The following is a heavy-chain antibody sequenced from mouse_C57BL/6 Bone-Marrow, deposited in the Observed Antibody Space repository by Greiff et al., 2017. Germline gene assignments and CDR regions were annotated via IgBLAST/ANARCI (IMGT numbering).Heavy chain of an antibody. V-gene: IGHV1-58*01. CDR2: INTGNGYT. CDR3: ACGGYDCDALGDY. Sequence: EVQLQQSGAELVRPGSSVKMSCKTSGYTFTSYGINWVKQRPGQGLEWIGYINTGNGYTEYNEKFKGKATLTADTSSSTAYMQLSSLTSEPSAIYSGACGGYDCDALGDYWGQGTAVTVSS. CDR1: GYTFTSYG. J-gene: IGHJ4*01. D-gene: IGHD2-4*01.